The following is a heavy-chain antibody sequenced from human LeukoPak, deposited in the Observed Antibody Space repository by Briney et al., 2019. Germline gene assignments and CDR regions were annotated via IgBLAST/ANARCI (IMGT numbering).Heavy chain of an antibody. Sequence: GGSLRLSCVASGFAFSDDSMNWVRQPPGKGLEWVSSISSTSKYIYYADSVKGRFTISRDNAENSLFLQMNNLRVDDSAVYYCAREYTAMAYDYWGQGNLVTVSS. D-gene: IGHD5-18*01. V-gene: IGHV3-21*01. CDR1: GFAFSDDS. J-gene: IGHJ4*02. CDR3: AREYTAMAYDY. CDR2: ISSTSKYI.